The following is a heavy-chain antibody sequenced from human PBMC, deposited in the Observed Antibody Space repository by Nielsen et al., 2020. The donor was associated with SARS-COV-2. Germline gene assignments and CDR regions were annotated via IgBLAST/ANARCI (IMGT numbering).Heavy chain of an antibody. V-gene: IGHV5-10-1*01. CDR2: IDPSDSYT. J-gene: IGHJ6*02. D-gene: IGHD2-2*01. Sequence: GGPLRLSCKGSGYSFTSYWISWVRQMPGKGLEWMGRIDPSDSYTNYSPSFQGHVTISADKSISTAYLQWSSLKASDTAMYYCAGTLPDYYYYGMDVWGQGTTVTVSS. CDR3: AGTLPDYYYYGMDV. CDR1: GYSFTSYW.